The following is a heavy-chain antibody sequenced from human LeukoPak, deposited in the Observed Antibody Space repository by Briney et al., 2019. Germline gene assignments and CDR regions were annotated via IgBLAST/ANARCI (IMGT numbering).Heavy chain of an antibody. CDR1: GGSISSYY. CDR3: ARGRRYYDSSGYYQKYYFDY. D-gene: IGHD3-22*01. V-gene: IGHV4-59*01. J-gene: IGHJ4*02. CDR2: IYYSGST. Sequence: PETLSLTCTVSGGSISSYYWSWIRQPPGKGLEWIGYIYYSGSTNYNPSLKSRVTISVDTSKNQFSLKLSSVTAADTAVYYCARGRRYYDSSGYYQKYYFDYWGQGTLVTVSS.